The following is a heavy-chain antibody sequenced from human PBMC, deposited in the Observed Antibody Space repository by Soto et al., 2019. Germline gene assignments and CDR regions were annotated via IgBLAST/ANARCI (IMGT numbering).Heavy chain of an antibody. CDR3: ARGYSSGWGEPDIDY. V-gene: IGHV1-2*04. D-gene: IGHD6-19*01. CDR1: GYTFTGYY. J-gene: IGHJ4*02. CDR2: INPNSGGT. Sequence: QVQLVQSGAEVKKPGASVKVSCKASGYTFTGYYMHWVRQAPGQGLEWMGWINPNSGGTNYAQKFQGWVTMTRDTSISTAYMELSRLRSDDTAVYYCARGYSSGWGEPDIDYWGQGTLVTVSS.